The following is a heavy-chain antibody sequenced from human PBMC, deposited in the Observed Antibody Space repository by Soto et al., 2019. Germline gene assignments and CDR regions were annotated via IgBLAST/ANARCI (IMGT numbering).Heavy chain of an antibody. CDR3: ARDSSGSLYWYFDL. J-gene: IGHJ2*01. D-gene: IGHD3-22*01. CDR2: IYSGGST. CDR1: GFTVSSNY. Sequence: EVQLVETGGGLIQPGGSLRLSCAAPGFTVSSNYMSWVRQAPGKGLEWVSVIYSGGSTYYADSVKGRFTISRDNSKNTLYLQMNSLRAEDTAVYYCARDSSGSLYWYFDLWGRGTLVTVSS. V-gene: IGHV3-53*02.